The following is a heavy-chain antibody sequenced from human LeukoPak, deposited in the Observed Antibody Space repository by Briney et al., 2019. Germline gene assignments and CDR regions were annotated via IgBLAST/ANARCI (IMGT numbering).Heavy chain of an antibody. CDR3: ARDPQGWRGAFDI. D-gene: IGHD2-15*01. CDR1: GGSISSYY. CDR2: IYYSGST. V-gene: IGHV4-59*01. Sequence: SETLSLTCTVSGGSISSYYWSWIRQPPGEGLEWIGYIYYSGSTNYNPSLKSRVTISVDTSKNQFSLKLSSVTAADTAVYYCARDPQGWRGAFDIWGQGTMVAVSS. J-gene: IGHJ3*02.